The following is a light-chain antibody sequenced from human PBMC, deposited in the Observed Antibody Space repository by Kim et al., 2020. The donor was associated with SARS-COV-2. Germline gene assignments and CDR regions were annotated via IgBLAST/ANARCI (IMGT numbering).Light chain of an antibody. Sequence: GDRVTITCRASQDIRNDLGWYQQNPGRAPKRLIYGASSLQSGVPSRFSGSGSGTEFTLTISSLQPEDFATYFCLQHNTSPITFGQGTRLEIK. CDR3: LQHNTSPIT. CDR1: QDIRND. V-gene: IGKV1-17*01. J-gene: IGKJ5*01. CDR2: GAS.